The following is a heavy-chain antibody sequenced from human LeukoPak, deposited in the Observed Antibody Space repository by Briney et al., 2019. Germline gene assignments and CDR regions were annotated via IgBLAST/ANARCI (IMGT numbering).Heavy chain of an antibody. Sequence: GGSLRLSCAASGFTFSNYGMHWVRQAPGKGLEWVALISFDGSQKYYADSVKGRFTISRDNSKSTVYLQMNSLRVEDAAVYYCAISSSRYFDYWGQGTLVTVSS. J-gene: IGHJ4*02. V-gene: IGHV3-30*02. D-gene: IGHD6-13*01. CDR2: ISFDGSQK. CDR3: AISSSRYFDY. CDR1: GFTFSNYG.